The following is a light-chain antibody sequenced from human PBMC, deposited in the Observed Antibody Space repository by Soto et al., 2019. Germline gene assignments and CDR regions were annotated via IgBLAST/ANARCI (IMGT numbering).Light chain of an antibody. CDR3: QQFDDSVT. Sequence: DIVLTHSPCTLSFSPGERATLSFLASHSVSRTYLAWYQQKPGQAPRLLMYGASDRATGTPGRFSGSGSGTDFTLTISGLEPEDSAVYYCQQFDDSVTFGQGTRLEIK. CDR2: GAS. CDR1: HSVSRTY. J-gene: IGKJ5*01. V-gene: IGKV3-20*01.